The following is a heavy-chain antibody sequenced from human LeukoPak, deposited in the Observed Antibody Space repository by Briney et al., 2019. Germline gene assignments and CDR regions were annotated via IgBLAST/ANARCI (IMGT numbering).Heavy chain of an antibody. V-gene: IGHV3-9*01. Sequence: GESLRLSCAASGLTFDDYGMHWVRQPPGKGLGWVSGSSWNSGNIGCADAVKGRFTISRDNAKNSLYLQMDILKPEDTAFYYCAKVDGYSSGWYDSWGQGTLVTVSS. CDR2: SSWNSGNI. D-gene: IGHD6-19*01. CDR3: AKVDGYSSGWYDS. CDR1: GLTFDDYG. J-gene: IGHJ5*01.